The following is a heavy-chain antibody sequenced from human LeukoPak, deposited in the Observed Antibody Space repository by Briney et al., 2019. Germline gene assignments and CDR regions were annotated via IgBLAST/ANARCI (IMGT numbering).Heavy chain of an antibody. Sequence: GGSLRLSCAASGFTFDDYAMHWVRQAPGKGLEWVSYIRSRDRTIYYADSVKGRFTISTDNAENSLYLQMNSLRTEDTAVYYCARDHRWGFDYWGRGTLVTVSS. V-gene: IGHV3-48*01. CDR2: IRSRDRTI. CDR1: GFTFDDYA. CDR3: ARDHRWGFDY. D-gene: IGHD7-27*01. J-gene: IGHJ4*02.